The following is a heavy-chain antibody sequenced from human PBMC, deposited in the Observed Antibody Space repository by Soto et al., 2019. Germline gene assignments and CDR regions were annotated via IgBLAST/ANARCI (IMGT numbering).Heavy chain of an antibody. CDR3: ARARRDCSGGSCYSGFYYYYYGMDV. J-gene: IGHJ6*02. D-gene: IGHD2-15*01. V-gene: IGHV1-69*13. CDR2: IIPIFGTA. Sequence: GASVKVSYKASGGTFSSYAISWVRQAPGQGLEWMGGIIPIFGTANYAQKFQGRVTITADESTSTAYMELSILRSEDTAVYYCARARRDCSGGSCYSGFYYYYYGMDVWGQGTTVTVSS. CDR1: GGTFSSYA.